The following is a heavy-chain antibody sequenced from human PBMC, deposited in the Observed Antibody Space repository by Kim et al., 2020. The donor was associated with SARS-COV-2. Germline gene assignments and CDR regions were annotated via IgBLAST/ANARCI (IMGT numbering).Heavy chain of an antibody. V-gene: IGHV3-7*01. J-gene: IGHJ4*02. CDR3: ATAPARGGYGYVWGSFRPSKLFDS. CDR1: GFTFGDYW. Sequence: GGSLRLSCAASGFTFGDYWMGWVRQAPGKGLEWVANIKGDGRETYYVDSVKGRFTITRDNGKNSLYLQMNSLRGEDTALYYCATAPARGGYGYVWGSFRPSKLFDSWGQGTLVTVSS. D-gene: IGHD3-16*02. CDR2: IKGDGRET.